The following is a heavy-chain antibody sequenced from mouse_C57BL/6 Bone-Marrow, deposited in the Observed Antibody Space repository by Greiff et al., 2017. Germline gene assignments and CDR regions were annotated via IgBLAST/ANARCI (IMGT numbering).Heavy chain of an antibody. J-gene: IGHJ4*01. CDR3: AREDITTVVADYYAMDY. D-gene: IGHD1-1*01. V-gene: IGHV1-50*01. CDR1: GYTFTSYW. CDR2: IDPSDSYT. Sequence: QVQLQQPGAELVKPGASVKLSCKASGYTFTSYWMQWVKQRPGQGLEWIGGIDPSDSYTNYTQKFKGQATLTVDTSSSTAYMQLSILTAEDSAVYYCAREDITTVVADYYAMDYWGQGTSVTVSS.